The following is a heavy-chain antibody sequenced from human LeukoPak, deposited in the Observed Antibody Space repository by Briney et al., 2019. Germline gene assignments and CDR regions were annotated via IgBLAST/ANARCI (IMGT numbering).Heavy chain of an antibody. J-gene: IGHJ5*02. CDR2: INTNTGNP. Sequence: ASVKVSCKASGYTFTSYAMNWVRQAPGQGLEWMGWINTNTGNPTYAQGFTGRFVFSLDTSVTTAYLQISSLKAEGTAFYYCARQFTDYDFWSGYPWGQGTLVTVSS. D-gene: IGHD3-3*01. CDR1: GYTFTSYA. V-gene: IGHV7-4-1*02. CDR3: ARQFTDYDFWSGYP.